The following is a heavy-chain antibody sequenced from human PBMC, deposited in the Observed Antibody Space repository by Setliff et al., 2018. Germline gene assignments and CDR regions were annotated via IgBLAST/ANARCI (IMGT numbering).Heavy chain of an antibody. CDR1: GFTVSSFS. CDR3: AKAASPLFGILGVEYHFDS. Sequence: GGSLRLSCAASGFTVSSFSMHWVRQAPVKGLDWVATLSDDGSNEFYADSVKGRFTIFRDNSRSTLYLQMNSLRAEDTAIYYCAKAASPLFGILGVEYHFDSWGQGKLVTVSS. V-gene: IGHV3-30*18. CDR2: LSDDGSNE. D-gene: IGHD3-3*01. J-gene: IGHJ4*02.